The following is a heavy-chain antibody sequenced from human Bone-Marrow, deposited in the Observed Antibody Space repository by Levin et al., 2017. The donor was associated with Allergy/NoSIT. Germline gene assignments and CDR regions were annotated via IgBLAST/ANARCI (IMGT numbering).Heavy chain of an antibody. CDR2: ISKSSNNK. CDR1: GFTFSSYS. J-gene: IGHJ5*02. V-gene: IGHV3-48*02. D-gene: IGHD4-17*01. Sequence: PGGSLRLSCVGSGFTFSSYSMNWVRQAPGKGLEWVSYISKSSNNKYYGDSVKGRFTISRDNAKNSLFLQMNSLRDEDTAVYYCARDPRDYGDSVWFDPWGQGALVTVSS. CDR3: ARDPRDYGDSVWFDP.